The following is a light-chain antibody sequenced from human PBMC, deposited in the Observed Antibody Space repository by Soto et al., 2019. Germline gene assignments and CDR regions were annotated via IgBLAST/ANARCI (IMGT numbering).Light chain of an antibody. CDR3: CSYASSSTYV. Sequence: QSVLTQPASVSGSPGQSITISCTGTSSDVGNYNLVSWYQHDPGKAPKLLIYEGSKRPSGVSDRFSGSKSGNTASLTISGFQAEDEADCYCCSYASSSTYVFGTGTKVTVL. J-gene: IGLJ1*01. CDR1: SSDVGNYNL. CDR2: EGS. V-gene: IGLV2-23*01.